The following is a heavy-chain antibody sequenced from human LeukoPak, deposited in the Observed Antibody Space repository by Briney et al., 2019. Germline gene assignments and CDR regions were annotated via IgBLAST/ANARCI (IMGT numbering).Heavy chain of an antibody. J-gene: IGHJ5*02. CDR2: IYYSGST. D-gene: IGHD6-13*01. V-gene: IGHV4-61*01. CDR3: ARVGPGYSSSWSNWFDP. Sequence: SETLSLTCTVSGGSVSSGSYYWSWIRQPPGKGLEWIGDIYYSGSTNYNPSLKSRVTISVDTSKNQFSLKLSSVTAADTAVYYCARVGPGYSSSWSNWFDPWGQGTLVTVSS. CDR1: GGSVSSGSYY.